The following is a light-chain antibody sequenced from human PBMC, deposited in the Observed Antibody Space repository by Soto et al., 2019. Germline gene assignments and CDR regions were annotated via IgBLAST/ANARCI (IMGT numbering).Light chain of an antibody. CDR2: GAS. Sequence: PGERATLSCRASQSLTTRYLAWYQQKPGQAPRLLIYGASSWATGIPDRFSGSGSATDFTLTISRLEPEDFAVYYCQPYGTSPTFGQGTRLEIK. V-gene: IGKV3-20*01. J-gene: IGKJ5*01. CDR3: QPYGTSPT. CDR1: QSLTTRY.